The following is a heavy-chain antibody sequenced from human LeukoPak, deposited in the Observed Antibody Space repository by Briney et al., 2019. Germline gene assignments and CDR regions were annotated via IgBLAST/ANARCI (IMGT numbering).Heavy chain of an antibody. D-gene: IGHD1-26*01. CDR3: ACLIVGATPSFDY. CDR2: ISSSGSTI. Sequence: GGSLRLSCAASGFTFSSYEMNWVRQAPGKGLEWVSYISSSGSTIYYADSVKGRFTICRDNAKNSLYLQMNSLRAEDTAVYYCACLIVGATPSFDYWGQGTLVTVSS. CDR1: GFTFSSYE. J-gene: IGHJ4*02. V-gene: IGHV3-48*03.